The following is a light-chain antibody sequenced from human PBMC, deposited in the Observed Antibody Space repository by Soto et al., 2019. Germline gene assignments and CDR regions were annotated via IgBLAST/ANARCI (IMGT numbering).Light chain of an antibody. Sequence: QSALTQPASVSASPGQSITISCTGTDSDVGSHNLVSWYQLHPGKAPKLMIYEVTKRPSGVTNRFSGSKSGNTASLTIAGLQAEDEADHYCCSYAVSNTYLFGNGTKVTVL. CDR3: CSYAVSNTYL. CDR1: DSDVGSHNL. J-gene: IGLJ1*01. V-gene: IGLV2-23*02. CDR2: EVT.